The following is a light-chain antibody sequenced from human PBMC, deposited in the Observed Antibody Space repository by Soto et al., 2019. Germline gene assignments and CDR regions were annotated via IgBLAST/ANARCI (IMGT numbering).Light chain of an antibody. CDR2: DAS. CDR3: QQRSNWPLT. Sequence: EIVLTQSPATLSLSPGERATLSCRASQSVSSYLGWYQQKPGQAPRLLISDASNRATGIPARFSGSGSGTDFTLTISSLAPEDFAVYYCQQRSNWPLTFGGGTKVEIK. V-gene: IGKV3-11*01. J-gene: IGKJ4*01. CDR1: QSVSSY.